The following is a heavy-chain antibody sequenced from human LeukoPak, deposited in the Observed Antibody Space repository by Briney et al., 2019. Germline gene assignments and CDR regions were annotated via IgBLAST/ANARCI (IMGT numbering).Heavy chain of an antibody. Sequence: GASVKVSCKASGYTFTGYYMHWVRQAPGQGLEWMGRINPNSGGTNYAQKFQGRVTMTRDTSISTAYMELSRLRSDDTAVYYCATYCSGGSCYGRFDYWGQGTLVTVSS. CDR3: ATYCSGGSCYGRFDY. D-gene: IGHD2-15*01. J-gene: IGHJ4*02. CDR2: INPNSGGT. V-gene: IGHV1-2*06. CDR1: GYTFTGYY.